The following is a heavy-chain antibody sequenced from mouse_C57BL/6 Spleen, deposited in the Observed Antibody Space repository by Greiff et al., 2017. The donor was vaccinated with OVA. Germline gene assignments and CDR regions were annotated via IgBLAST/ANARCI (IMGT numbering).Heavy chain of an antibody. D-gene: IGHD6-1*01. J-gene: IGHJ2*01. V-gene: IGHV1-59*01. CDR1: GYTFTSYW. CDR3: ARWEGLYCNYPDY. Sequence: QVQLQQPGAELVRPGTSVKLSCKASGYTFTSYWMHWVKQRPGQGLEWIGVIDPSDSYMKYNQKIKGKATLPVDTSSSTAYMQLSSLTSEDSAVYYCARWEGLYCNYPDYWGQGTTLTVSS. CDR2: IDPSDSYM.